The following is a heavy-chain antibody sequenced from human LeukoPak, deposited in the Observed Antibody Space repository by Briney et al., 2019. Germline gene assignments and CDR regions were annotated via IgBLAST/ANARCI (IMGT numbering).Heavy chain of an antibody. CDR3: ARDSASEQLVLDY. Sequence: PGGSLRLSCEGSASIFSGHSMNWVRQTPVKGLEWVTSIKEDGSERQYVDSVKGRFSISRDNTKGSLFLQLNSLRAEDTAVYYCARDSASEQLVLDYWGQGTLVTVSS. CDR1: ASIFSGHS. J-gene: IGHJ4*02. D-gene: IGHD6-6*01. CDR2: IKEDGSER. V-gene: IGHV3-7*03.